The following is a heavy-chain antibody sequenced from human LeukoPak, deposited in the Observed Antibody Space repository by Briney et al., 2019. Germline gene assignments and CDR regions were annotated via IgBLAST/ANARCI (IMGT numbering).Heavy chain of an antibody. Sequence: GRSLRLSCAASGFTFTNYWMNWVRQAPGKGLEWVANIKLDGSEKYYVDSVKARFTISRDNAKKSLYLHMNSLRAEDTAVYYCARGSIDYWGQGILVTVSS. V-gene: IGHV3-7*04. J-gene: IGHJ4*02. CDR3: ARGSIDY. CDR1: GFTFTNYW. CDR2: IKLDGSEK.